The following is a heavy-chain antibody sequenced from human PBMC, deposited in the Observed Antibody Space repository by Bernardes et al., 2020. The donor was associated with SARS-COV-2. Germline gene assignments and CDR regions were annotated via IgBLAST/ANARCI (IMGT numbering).Heavy chain of an antibody. CDR3: AKDYETGELGIAVEGYCGH. J-gene: IGHJ4*02. V-gene: IGHV3-9*01. CDR2: ISWNSGSI. Sequence: GGSLRLSCAASGFTFDDFAMHWVRQAPGKGLEWVSGISWNSGSIGYAASVKGRFTISRDNAKNSLYLQMNSLRPDDTALYYCAKDYETGELGIAVEGYCGHGGQGTMVTVSS. D-gene: IGHD6-19*01. CDR1: GFTFDDFA.